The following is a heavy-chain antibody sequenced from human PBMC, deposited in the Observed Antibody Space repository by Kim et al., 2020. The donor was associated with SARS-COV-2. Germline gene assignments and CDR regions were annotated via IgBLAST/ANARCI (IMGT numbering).Heavy chain of an antibody. CDR1: GGSISSSSYY. Sequence: SETLSLTCTVSGGSISSSSYYWGWIRQPPGKGLEWIGSIYYSGSTYYNPSLKSRVTISVDTSKNQFSLKLSSVTAADTAVYYCARDHPQYYGKLFDYWG. CDR3: ARDHPQYYGKLFDY. D-gene: IGHD3-10*01. V-gene: IGHV4-39*07. J-gene: IGHJ4*01. CDR2: IYYSGST.